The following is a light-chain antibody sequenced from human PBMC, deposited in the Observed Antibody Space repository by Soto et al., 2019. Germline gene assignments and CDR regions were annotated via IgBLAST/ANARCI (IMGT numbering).Light chain of an antibody. Sequence: DIVLTQSPGTLFLSPGERATLSCRASQSLSGNYLAWYQQTPGQPPRLLIYGASSRATGIPDRFSGSGSGTDFTLTISRLEPEDFAVYICQQYGSSHMYTFGQGTKLEIK. J-gene: IGKJ2*01. CDR2: GAS. V-gene: IGKV3-20*01. CDR1: QSLSGNY. CDR3: QQYGSSHMYT.